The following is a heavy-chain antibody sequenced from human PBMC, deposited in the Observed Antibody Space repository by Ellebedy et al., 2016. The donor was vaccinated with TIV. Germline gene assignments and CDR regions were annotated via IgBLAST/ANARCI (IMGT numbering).Heavy chain of an antibody. D-gene: IGHD3-22*01. Sequence: GGSLRLSCAASGFTLSTYAMSWVRQAPGKGLEWVSGISGSGCGTYYADSVKGRFTVSRDKSKNTLYLQMNSLRAEDTAVYYCAKAYSSGYYVGWFDPWGQGTLVTVSS. CDR3: AKAYSSGYYVGWFDP. CDR1: GFTLSTYA. J-gene: IGHJ5*02. CDR2: ISGSGCGT. V-gene: IGHV3-23*01.